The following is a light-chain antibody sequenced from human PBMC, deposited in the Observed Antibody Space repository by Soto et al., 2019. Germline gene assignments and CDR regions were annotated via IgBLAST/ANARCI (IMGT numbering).Light chain of an antibody. J-gene: IGLJ1*01. CDR1: SSDIGAGFD. CDR2: GNT. Sequence: QSVLTQPPSVSGAPGQRVTISCTGSSSDIGAGFDVHWYQHLPGTAPKLLIYGNTNPPSGVPGRFSGSKSGTSASLVITGLQAEDEADYYCQSYENSRTGFYVFGTGTKVTVL. V-gene: IGLV1-40*01. CDR3: QSYENSRTGFYV.